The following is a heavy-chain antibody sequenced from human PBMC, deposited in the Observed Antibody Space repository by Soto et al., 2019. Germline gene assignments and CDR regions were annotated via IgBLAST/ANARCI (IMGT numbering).Heavy chain of an antibody. V-gene: IGHV3-9*01. CDR3: AKDIRYYGMDV. CDR2: ISWNSGSI. CDR1: GFTFDDYA. Sequence: EVQLVESGGGLVQPGRSLRLSCAASGFTFDDYAMHWVRQAAGKGLEWVSGISWNSGSIGYADSVKGRFTISRDNAKNSLYLQMNSLRAEDTALYYCAKDIRYYGMDVWGQGTTVTVSS. J-gene: IGHJ6*02.